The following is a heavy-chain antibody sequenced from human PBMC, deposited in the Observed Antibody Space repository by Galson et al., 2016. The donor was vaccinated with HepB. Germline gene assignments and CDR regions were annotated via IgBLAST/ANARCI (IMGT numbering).Heavy chain of an antibody. CDR1: GFTFSGYW. CDR3: ARTLPRAGAFDI. Sequence: SLRLSCAASGFTFSGYWMTWVRQAPGRGLEWVSSISTRSSYIYYADSVKGRFTISRDNAKNSLYLQMNSLRAEDTAVYYCARTLPRAGAFDIWGQGTMVTVSS. J-gene: IGHJ3*02. V-gene: IGHV3-21*01. CDR2: ISTRSSYI.